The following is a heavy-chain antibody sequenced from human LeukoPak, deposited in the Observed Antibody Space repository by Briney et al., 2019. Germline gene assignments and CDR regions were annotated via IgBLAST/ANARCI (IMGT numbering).Heavy chain of an antibody. V-gene: IGHV4-4*07. D-gene: IGHD5-12*01. Sequence: SETLSLTCSVSGVSISSYDWSWVRQTPGKGLEWIGRIYISGTTNYNPSLNSRVTMSIDTSKNQFSLKLTSVTAADTGVYYCARTGGYDYHIDHWGQGTQVTVSS. J-gene: IGHJ4*02. CDR3: ARTGGYDYHIDH. CDR2: IYISGTT. CDR1: GVSISSYD.